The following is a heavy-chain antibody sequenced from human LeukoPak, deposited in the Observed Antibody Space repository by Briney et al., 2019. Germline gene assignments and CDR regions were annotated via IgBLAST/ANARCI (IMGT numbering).Heavy chain of an antibody. V-gene: IGHV4-59*08. D-gene: IGHD4-17*01. CDR1: GGSISSYY. Sequence: PSETLSLTCTVSGGSISSYYWSWIRQPPGKGLEWIGYIYYSGSTNYNPSLKSRVTISVDTSKNQFSLKLSSVTAADTAVCYCARHDYGDPGGYFDYWGQGTLVTVSS. CDR3: ARHDYGDPGGYFDY. CDR2: IYYSGST. J-gene: IGHJ4*02.